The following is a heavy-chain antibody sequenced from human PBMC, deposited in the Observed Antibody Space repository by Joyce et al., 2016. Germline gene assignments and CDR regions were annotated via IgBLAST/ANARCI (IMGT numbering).Heavy chain of an antibody. J-gene: IGHJ6*02. CDR2: IYYRGST. CDR3: ARGLGTPYGMDV. D-gene: IGHD7-27*01. V-gene: IGHV4-59*11. CDR1: GGSISIHY. Sequence: QVQLQESGPGLVKPSETLSLTCTVSGGSISIHYWSWIRQPPGKRLEWMGYIYYRGSTNDNPPLKSRVTISVDTSKNQFSLKLRSVSAADTAVYYCARGLGTPYGMDVWGQGTTVTVSS.